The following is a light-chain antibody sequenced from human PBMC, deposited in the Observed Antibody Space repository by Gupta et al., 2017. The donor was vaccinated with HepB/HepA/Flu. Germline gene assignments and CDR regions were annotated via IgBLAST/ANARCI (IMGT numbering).Light chain of an antibody. CDR3: QQYGTSPWT. CDR2: GAS. CDR1: QSVSSSY. V-gene: IGKV3-20*01. Sequence: ETVLTQSPGTLSLSPGERATLSCRASQSVSSSYLAWYQQRPGQAPRLLIYGASSRATGISDRFGGSGSGTDFTLTISRLEPEDFAVYYCQQYGTSPWTFGQGTKVEIK. J-gene: IGKJ1*01.